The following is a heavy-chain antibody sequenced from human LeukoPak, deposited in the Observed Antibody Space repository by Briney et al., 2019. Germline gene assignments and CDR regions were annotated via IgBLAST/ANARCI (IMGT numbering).Heavy chain of an antibody. CDR1: GGSISSYY. D-gene: IGHD6-6*01. CDR2: IYYSGST. CDR3: ARQSIAARTYWYFDL. V-gene: IGHV4-59*08. J-gene: IGHJ2*01. Sequence: PSETLSLTCTVSGGSISSYYWSWIRQPPGKGLEWIGYIYYSGSTNYNPSLKSRVTISVDTSKNQFSLKLSSVTAADTAVYYCARQSIAARTYWYFDLWGRGTLVTVSS.